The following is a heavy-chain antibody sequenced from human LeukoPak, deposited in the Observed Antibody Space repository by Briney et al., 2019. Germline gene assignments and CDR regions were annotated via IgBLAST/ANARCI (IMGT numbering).Heavy chain of an antibody. CDR1: GFTFSSYS. J-gene: IGHJ3*02. CDR3: AREGSSSWYTFPDAFDI. CDR2: ISYDGSNK. Sequence: GRSLRLSCAASGFTFSSYSMHWVRQAPGKGLEWVAIISYDGSNKYYADSVKGRFTISRDNAKNSLYLQMNSLRAEDTAVYYCAREGSSSWYTFPDAFDIWGQGTMVTVSS. D-gene: IGHD6-13*01. V-gene: IGHV3-30-3*01.